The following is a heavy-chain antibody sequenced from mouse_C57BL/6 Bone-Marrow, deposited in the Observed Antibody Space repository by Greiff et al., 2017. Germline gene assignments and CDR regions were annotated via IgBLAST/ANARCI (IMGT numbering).Heavy chain of an antibody. CDR1: GFNIKDDY. D-gene: IGHD2-12*01. CDR3: AACRPTIVAWFAY. V-gene: IGHV14-4*01. Sequence: EVQLQESGAELVRPGASVKLSCTASGFNIKDDYMHWVKQRPEQGLEWIGWIDPENGDTEYASKFQGKATITADTSSNTAYLQLSSLTSEDTAVEYCAACRPTIVAWFAYWGQGTLVTVSA. CDR2: IDPENGDT. J-gene: IGHJ3*01.